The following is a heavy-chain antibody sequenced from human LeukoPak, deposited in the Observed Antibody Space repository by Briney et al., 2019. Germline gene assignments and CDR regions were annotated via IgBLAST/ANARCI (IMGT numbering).Heavy chain of an antibody. CDR2: IYTSGST. V-gene: IGHV4-61*02. J-gene: IGHJ4*02. D-gene: IGHD6-19*01. CDR3: AVLTYKNGWYFFEY. Sequence: PSETLSLTCTVSGGSISSGSYYWSWIRQPAGKGLEWIGRIYTSGSTNYNPSLKSRVTISRDTSKDQFSLKVTSVTAADTAVYYCAVLTYKNGWYFFEYWGQGTLVTVSS. CDR1: GGSISSGSYY.